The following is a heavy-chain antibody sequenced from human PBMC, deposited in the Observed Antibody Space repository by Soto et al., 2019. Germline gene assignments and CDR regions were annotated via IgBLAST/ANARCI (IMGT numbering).Heavy chain of an antibody. D-gene: IGHD6-19*01. Sequence: QVQLVESGGGVVQPGRSLRLSCAASGFTFSSYGMHWVRQAPGKGLERVALISYDGSNKYYADSVKGRFTISRDNSKNTLSLQVSSLRPEDTAVYYCAKDRDSSGWFSGYYDGVDVWGQGTTVTVSS. V-gene: IGHV3-30*18. J-gene: IGHJ6*02. CDR3: AKDRDSSGWFSGYYDGVDV. CDR2: ISYDGSNK. CDR1: GFTFSSYG.